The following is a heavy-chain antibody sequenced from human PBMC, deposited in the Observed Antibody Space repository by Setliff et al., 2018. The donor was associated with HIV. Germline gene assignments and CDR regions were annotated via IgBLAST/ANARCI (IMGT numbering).Heavy chain of an antibody. D-gene: IGHD1-26*01. CDR3: ARAGDGSPFYYYYYMDV. V-gene: IGHV4-39*07. Sequence: PSETLSLTCTVSGGSISSSSYYWGWIRQPPGKGLDWIGSIYYSGSTNYNPSLKSRVTISVGTSKNQFSLKLSSVTAADTAVYYCARAGDGSPFYYYYYMDVWGKGTTVTVS. J-gene: IGHJ6*03. CDR2: IYYSGST. CDR1: GGSISSSSYY.